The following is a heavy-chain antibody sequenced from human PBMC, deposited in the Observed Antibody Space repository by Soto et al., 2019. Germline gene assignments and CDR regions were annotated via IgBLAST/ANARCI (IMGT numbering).Heavy chain of an antibody. J-gene: IGHJ3*02. CDR3: AKGQGGGDLGAFDI. Sequence: GGSLRLACAACGFTVCSYVMSWVRQATGKGLEWVSAISGSGGSTYYADSVKGRFTISRDNSKNTLYLQMNSLRAEDTAVYYCAKGQGGGDLGAFDIWGQGTMVTVSS. D-gene: IGHD2-21*02. V-gene: IGHV3-23*01. CDR2: ISGSGGST. CDR1: GFTVCSYV.